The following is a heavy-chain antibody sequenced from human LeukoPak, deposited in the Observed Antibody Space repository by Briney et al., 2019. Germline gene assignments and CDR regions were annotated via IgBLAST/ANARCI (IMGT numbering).Heavy chain of an antibody. CDR3: ARGGPSSSWYVYYYYGMDV. J-gene: IGHJ6*02. V-gene: IGHV4-34*01. CDR1: GGSFSGYY. D-gene: IGHD6-13*01. CDR2: INHSGST. Sequence: SETLSLTCAVYGGSFSGYYWSWIRQPPGKGLEWIGEINHSGSTDYNPSLKSRVTISVDTSKNQFSLKLSSVTAADTAVYYCARGGPSSSWYVYYYYGMDVWGQGTTVTVSS.